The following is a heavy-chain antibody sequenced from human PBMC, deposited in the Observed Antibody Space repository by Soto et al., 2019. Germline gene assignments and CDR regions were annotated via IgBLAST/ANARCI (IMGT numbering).Heavy chain of an antibody. V-gene: IGHV3-30*18. D-gene: IGHD2-15*01. J-gene: IGHJ6*02. CDR3: AKDLDVVMVLSATRGLDV. Sequence: GGSLRRSSVFSGLTFSNFGMGWVRQAPGKGLDWVAGISYDGRSESYVDSVRGRFTLSRDNSKNTLSLQMISLRPEDTGVYYCAKDLDVVMVLSATRGLDVWGQGTTVTVSS. CDR1: GLTFSNFG. CDR2: ISYDGRSE.